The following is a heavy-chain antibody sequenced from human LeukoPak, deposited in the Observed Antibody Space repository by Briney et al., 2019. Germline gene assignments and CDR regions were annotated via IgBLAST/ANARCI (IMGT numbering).Heavy chain of an antibody. J-gene: IGHJ6*03. CDR1: GGSFSGYY. CDR3: ARVGYSYVINYWSRTGLGAYPTKYYYHMDV. CDR2: INNRGSP. Sequence: KPSETLSLTCAVYGGSFSGYYWSWIRQPPGKGLEWMGEINNRGSPNYNPSLKSRVTISGDTSKNQFSLKLSSVTAADTAVYFCARVGYSYVINYWSRTGLGAYPTKYYYHMDVWGKGTTVTVSS. D-gene: IGHD5-18*01. V-gene: IGHV4-34*01.